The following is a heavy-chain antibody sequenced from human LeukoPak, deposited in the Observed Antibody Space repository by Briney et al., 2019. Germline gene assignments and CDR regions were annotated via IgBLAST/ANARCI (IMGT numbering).Heavy chain of an antibody. CDR3: ARVPLGAYYFDF. Sequence: GGSLRLSCAASGFTFSSYWMHWVRQAPGKGLAWVSRIKTDESVTSYADSVKGRFTISRDNAENTLYLQMNSLRAEGTAVYYCARVPLGAYYFDFWGQGALVTVSS. D-gene: IGHD3-16*01. CDR1: GFTFSSYW. V-gene: IGHV3-74*01. CDR2: IKTDESVT. J-gene: IGHJ4*02.